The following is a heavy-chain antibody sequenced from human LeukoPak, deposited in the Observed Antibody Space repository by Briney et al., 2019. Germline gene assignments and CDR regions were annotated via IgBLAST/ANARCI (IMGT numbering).Heavy chain of an antibody. CDR1: GFTFSSYS. Sequence: GGSLRLSCAASGFTFSSYSMHWVRQAPGKGLEWVSSISTASSYIYYADSVKGRFTISRDNAKNSLYLQMNSLRVEDTAVYYCARQGLPSGATKIFDYWGQGTLVTVSS. V-gene: IGHV3-21*01. J-gene: IGHJ4*02. CDR2: ISTASSYI. D-gene: IGHD6-19*01. CDR3: ARQGLPSGATKIFDY.